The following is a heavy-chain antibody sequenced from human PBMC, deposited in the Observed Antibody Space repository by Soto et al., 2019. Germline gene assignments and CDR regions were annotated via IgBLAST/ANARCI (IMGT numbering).Heavy chain of an antibody. Sequence: QVQLQQSGPGLVKPSQTLSLTCAISGDSVSSNSAAWNWIRQSPSRGLEWLGRTYYRSKWYSESALSVKSRITINADTTKNQFSLHLNSVTPDDTAVYYCARGWQLVPWGQGTLVTVSS. CDR2: TYYRSKWYS. CDR1: GDSVSSNSAA. D-gene: IGHD2-15*01. J-gene: IGHJ5*02. CDR3: ARGWQLVP. V-gene: IGHV6-1*01.